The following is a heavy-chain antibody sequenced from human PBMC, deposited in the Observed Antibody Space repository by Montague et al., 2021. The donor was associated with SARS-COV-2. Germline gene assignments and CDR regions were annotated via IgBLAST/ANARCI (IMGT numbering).Heavy chain of an antibody. CDR2: INWNGCST. J-gene: IGHJ4*02. D-gene: IGHD6-13*01. CDR1: GFTFDDYG. CDR3: ARDSSSWRIQGFFGY. V-gene: IGHV3-20*04. Sequence: SLRLSCAASGFTFDDYGMNWVRQAPGKGLEWVSGINWNGCSTGYADSVKGRFTISRDNAKNSLYLQTNSLRAEDTALYYCARDSSSWRIQGFFGYWGQGTLVTVSS.